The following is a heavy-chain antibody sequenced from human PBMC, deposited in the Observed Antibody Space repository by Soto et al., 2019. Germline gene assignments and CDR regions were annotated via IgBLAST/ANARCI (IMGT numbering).Heavy chain of an antibody. CDR3: ARDYQVTKAHVEYYGMDV. CDR1: GFTFSSYG. Sequence: GGSLRLSCAASGFTFSSYGMHWVRQAPGKGLEWVAVIWYDGSNKYYADSVKGRFTISRDNSKNTLYLQMNSLRAEDTAVYYCARDYQVTKAHVEYYGMDVWGQGTTVTVSS. V-gene: IGHV3-33*01. CDR2: IWYDGSNK. D-gene: IGHD4-17*01. J-gene: IGHJ6*02.